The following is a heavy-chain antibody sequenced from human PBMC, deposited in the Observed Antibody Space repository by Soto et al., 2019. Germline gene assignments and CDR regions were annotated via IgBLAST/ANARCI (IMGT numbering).Heavy chain of an antibody. V-gene: IGHV3-15*07. Sequence: GSLRLSCAASGFTFSNAWMNWVRQAPGKGLEWVGRIKSKTDGGTTDYAAPVKGRFTISRDDSKNTLYLQMNSLKTEDTAVYYCTTDSSGTTAPYYYYGMDVWGQGTTVTVSS. CDR1: GFTFSNAW. D-gene: IGHD1-7*01. J-gene: IGHJ6*02. CDR3: TTDSSGTTAPYYYYGMDV. CDR2: IKSKTDGGTT.